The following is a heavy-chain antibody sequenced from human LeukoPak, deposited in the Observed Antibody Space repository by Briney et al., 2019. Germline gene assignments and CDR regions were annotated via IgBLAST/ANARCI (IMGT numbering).Heavy chain of an antibody. Sequence: ASVKVSCKASGYTFTSYGISWVRQAPGQGLEWMGWINTNTGNPTYAQGFTGRFVFSLDTSASTAYLQISSLKAEDTAVYYCARDQRYCGGDCYDAFDIWGQGTMVTVSS. CDR1: GYTFTSYG. CDR3: ARDQRYCGGDCYDAFDI. V-gene: IGHV7-4-1*02. D-gene: IGHD2-21*02. J-gene: IGHJ3*02. CDR2: INTNTGNP.